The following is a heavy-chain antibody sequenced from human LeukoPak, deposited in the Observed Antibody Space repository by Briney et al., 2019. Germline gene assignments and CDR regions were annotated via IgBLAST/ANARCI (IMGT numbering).Heavy chain of an antibody. J-gene: IGHJ3*02. V-gene: IGHV1-18*01. Sequence: ASAKVSCKASGYTFTTYGISWMRQAPGQGLEWVGWVSGHNGNKNYAQKLQGRVTMTTDTSTSTAYMELRSLRSDDTAVYYCARDTSCDFWSDPTELFDIWGQGTMVTVSS. CDR1: GYTFTTYG. CDR2: VSGHNGNK. CDR3: ARDTSCDFWSDPTELFDI. D-gene: IGHD3-3*01.